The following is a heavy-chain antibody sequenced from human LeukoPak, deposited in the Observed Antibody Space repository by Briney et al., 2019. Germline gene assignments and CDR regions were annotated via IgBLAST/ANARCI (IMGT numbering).Heavy chain of an antibody. CDR1: GFTFSSCG. J-gene: IGHJ6*02. V-gene: IGHV3-64*01. Sequence: PGGSLRLSCAASGFTFSSCGMYWVRQAPGKGLEYLSAISRNGDSTYYANSVKGRFTVSRDNSKNTLYLQMGSLRDGDTVVYYCAKDSYWAPDVWGQGTSVTVSS. CDR3: AKDSYWAPDV. CDR2: ISRNGDST. D-gene: IGHD2-8*02.